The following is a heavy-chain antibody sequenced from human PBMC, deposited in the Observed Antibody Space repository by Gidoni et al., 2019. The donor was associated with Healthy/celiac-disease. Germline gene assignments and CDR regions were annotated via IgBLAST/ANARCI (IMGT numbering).Heavy chain of an antibody. V-gene: IGHV3-23*01. CDR3: AKWRSGAAAGTDYYYGMDV. CDR1: GFTFSIYA. CDR2: ISGSGGST. Sequence: EVQLLESGGGLVQPGGSLRLSCSASGFTFSIYAMSWVRQAPGKGLEWVSAISGSGGSTYYADSVKGRFTISRDNSKNTLYLQMNSLRAEDTAVYYCAKWRSGAAAGTDYYYGMDVWGQGTTVTVSS. D-gene: IGHD6-13*01. J-gene: IGHJ6*02.